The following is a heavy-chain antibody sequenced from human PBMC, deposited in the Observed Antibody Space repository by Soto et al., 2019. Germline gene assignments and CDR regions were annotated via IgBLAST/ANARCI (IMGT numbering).Heavy chain of an antibody. D-gene: IGHD3-22*01. CDR1: GFTFSGSA. CDR3: TTYTMIPDAFDI. J-gene: IGHJ3*02. V-gene: IGHV3-73*02. Sequence: EVQLVESGGGLVQPGGSLKLSCAASGFTFSGSAMHWVRQASGKGLEWVGRIRSKASSYATAFAASVKGRFTISRDDSKNTAYLQMNSLKTEDTAVYYCTTYTMIPDAFDIWGQGTMVTVSP. CDR2: IRSKASSYAT.